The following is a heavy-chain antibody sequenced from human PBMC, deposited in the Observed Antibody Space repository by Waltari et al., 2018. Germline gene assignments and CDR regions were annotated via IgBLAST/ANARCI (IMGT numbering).Heavy chain of an antibody. V-gene: IGHV4-4*07. Sequence: QVQLQESVPGLVKPSETLSLTCTGPGGSISSYSWRWLRQPAGKGLEWIGRIYTSGRTNSNPSLTSRVTMSVDTSRNQFSRKLSSVTAVDTAVYYCARDLSSSGYYYYFDYWGQGTLVTVSS. CDR1: GGSISSYS. CDR2: IYTSGRT. D-gene: IGHD3-22*01. J-gene: IGHJ4*02. CDR3: ARDLSSSGYYYYFDY.